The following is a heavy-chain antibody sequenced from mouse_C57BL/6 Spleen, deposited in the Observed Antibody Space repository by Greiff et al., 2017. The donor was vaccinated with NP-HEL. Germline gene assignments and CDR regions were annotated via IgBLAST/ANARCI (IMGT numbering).Heavy chain of an antibody. Sequence: QVQLQQPGTELVKPGASVKLSCKASGYTFISYWMHWVKQRPGQGLEWIGNINPSNGGTNYNEKFKSKATLTVDKSSSTAYMQLSSLTSEDSAVYYCARDGLMVTRKYFDVWGTGTTVTVSS. J-gene: IGHJ1*03. CDR1: GYTFISYW. V-gene: IGHV1-53*01. CDR3: ARDGLMVTRKYFDV. D-gene: IGHD2-2*01. CDR2: INPSNGGT.